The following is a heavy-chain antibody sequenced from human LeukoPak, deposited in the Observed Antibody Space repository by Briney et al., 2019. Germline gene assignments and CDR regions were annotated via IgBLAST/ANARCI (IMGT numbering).Heavy chain of an antibody. Sequence: SLRLSCAASGFTFRSYWMSWVRQAPGKGLEWVSGISWNSGSIGYADSVKGRFTISRDNAKNSLYLQMNSLRAEDTAVYYCAKDNILPYFDYWGQGTLVTVSS. CDR1: GFTFRSYW. V-gene: IGHV3-9*01. CDR2: ISWNSGSI. J-gene: IGHJ4*02. CDR3: AKDNILPYFDY.